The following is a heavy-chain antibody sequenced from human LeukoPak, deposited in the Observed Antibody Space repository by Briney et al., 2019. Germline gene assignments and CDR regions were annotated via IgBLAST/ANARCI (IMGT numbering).Heavy chain of an antibody. D-gene: IGHD5-24*01. J-gene: IGHJ3*02. V-gene: IGHV4-30-4*01. CDR3: AREVNVAAGSDGFDI. CDR1: GDSITSSNFF. CDR2: MPYNGGA. Sequence: SEILSLTRIVSGDSITSSNFFWSWIRQPPGGDLEWIGYMPYNGGASYNPSLRSRTTISLDTSKNEFSLRLTSVTAPDTAIYYCAREVNVAAGSDGFDIWGPGTMVTVSP.